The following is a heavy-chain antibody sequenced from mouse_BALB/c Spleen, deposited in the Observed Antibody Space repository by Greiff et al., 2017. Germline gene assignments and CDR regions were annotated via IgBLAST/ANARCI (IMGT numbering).Heavy chain of an antibody. Sequence: EVHLVESGGGLVKPGGSLKLSCAASGFTFSSYTMSWVRQTPEKRLEWVATISSGGSYTYYPDSVKGRFTISRDNAKNTLYLQMSSLKSEDTAMYYCTRDEGGPHWGQGTLVTVSA. V-gene: IGHV5-6-4*01. J-gene: IGHJ3*01. CDR1: GFTFSSYT. CDR3: TRDEGGPH. CDR2: ISSGGSYT.